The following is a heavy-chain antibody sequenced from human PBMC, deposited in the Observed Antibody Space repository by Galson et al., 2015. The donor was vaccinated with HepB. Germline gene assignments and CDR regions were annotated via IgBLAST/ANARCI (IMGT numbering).Heavy chain of an antibody. V-gene: IGHV1-69*13. CDR3: ARGNGPATVTTDWRNYYYYGMDV. D-gene: IGHD4-17*01. CDR1: GGTFSSYA. CDR2: IIPIFGIA. J-gene: IGHJ6*02. Sequence: SVKVSCKVSGGTFSSYAISWVRQAPGQGLEWMGGIIPIFGIANYAQKFQGRVTITADESTSTAYMELSSLRSEDTAVYYCARGNGPATVTTDWRNYYYYGMDVWGQGTTVTVSS.